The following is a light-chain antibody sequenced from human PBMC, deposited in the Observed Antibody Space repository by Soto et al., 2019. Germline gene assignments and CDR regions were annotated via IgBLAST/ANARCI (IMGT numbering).Light chain of an antibody. J-gene: IGKJ1*01. CDR2: GAS. V-gene: IGKV1-39*01. Sequence: DIQMTQSPSSLSASVGDRVTITCRASHSISNYFNWYQQKPGKAPKRLIDGASSLQSGVPSRFGGSGSGTEFTLTISNLQLEVAGTSCCQQSYKTPRMFGQGTKVVIK. CDR3: QQSYKTPRM. CDR1: HSISNY.